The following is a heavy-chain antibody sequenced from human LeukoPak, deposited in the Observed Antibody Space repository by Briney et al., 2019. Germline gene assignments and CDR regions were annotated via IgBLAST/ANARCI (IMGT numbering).Heavy chain of an antibody. CDR3: ARDLNWNQADY. D-gene: IGHD1-20*01. V-gene: IGHV3-74*01. CDR2: INTDGSTT. Sequence: GGSLRLSCAASGFTFNAHWMHWVRQTPEKGLVWLSRINTDGSTTNYADAVKGRFTISRDNAKDTLYLQMNSLRVGDTAVYYCARDLNWNQADYWGQGSLVTVSS. CDR1: GFTFNAHW. J-gene: IGHJ4*02.